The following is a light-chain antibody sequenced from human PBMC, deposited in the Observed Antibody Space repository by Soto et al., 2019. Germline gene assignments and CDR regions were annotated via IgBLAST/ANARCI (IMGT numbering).Light chain of an antibody. CDR1: QGIRND. CDR2: AAS. V-gene: IGKV1-6*01. Sequence: AIQVTQSPSSLSASVGDRVTITCRTSQGIRNDLGWYQQKPGKAPKLLIYAASTLQTGVPSRFSGTGSGTDFTLTISSLQPEDFATYYCLQDYNYPWTFGQGTKVDIK. J-gene: IGKJ1*01. CDR3: LQDYNYPWT.